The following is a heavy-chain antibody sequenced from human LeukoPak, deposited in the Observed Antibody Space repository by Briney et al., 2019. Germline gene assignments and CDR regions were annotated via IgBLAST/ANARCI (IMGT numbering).Heavy chain of an antibody. J-gene: IGHJ6*03. CDR3: ARDLGGRGIAARGGYYYMDV. CDR2: ISSSSYI. CDR1: GFTFSSYS. Sequence: GGSLRLSCAASGFTFSSYSMNWVRQAPGKGLEWVSSISSSSYIYYADSVKGRFTISRDNAKNSLYLQMNSLRAEDTAVYYCARDLGGRGIAARGGYYYMDVWGKGTTVTVSS. D-gene: IGHD6-13*01. V-gene: IGHV3-21*01.